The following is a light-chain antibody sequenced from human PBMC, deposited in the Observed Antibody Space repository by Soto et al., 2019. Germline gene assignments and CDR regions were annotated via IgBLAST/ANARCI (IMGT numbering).Light chain of an antibody. J-gene: IGLJ2*01. CDR3: APWDDSLNGVV. Sequence: QAVVTQPPSSSGTPRQRVTISCSGSSSNIGSKTVNWYQQLPGTAPKLLIYSNTQRPSWVRDRFSASKSGTSACLAISGLQSEDEADYYCAPWDDSLNGVVFGGGTKLTVL. CDR1: SSNIGSKT. V-gene: IGLV1-44*01. CDR2: SNT.